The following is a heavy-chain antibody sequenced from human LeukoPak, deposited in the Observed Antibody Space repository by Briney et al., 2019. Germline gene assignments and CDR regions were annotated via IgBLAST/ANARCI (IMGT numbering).Heavy chain of an antibody. J-gene: IGHJ4*02. CDR1: GYTFTSYA. D-gene: IGHD3-16*01. CDR3: ARGGSSMIPDY. Sequence: ASVKVSCTASGYTFTSYAMHWVRQAPGQRLEWMGWINAGNGNTKYSQKFQGRVTITRDTSASTANMELSSLRSEDTAVYYCARGGSSMIPDYWGQGTLVTVSS. V-gene: IGHV1-3*01. CDR2: INAGNGNT.